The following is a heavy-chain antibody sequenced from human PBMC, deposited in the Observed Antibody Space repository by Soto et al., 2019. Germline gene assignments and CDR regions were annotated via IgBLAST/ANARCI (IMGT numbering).Heavy chain of an antibody. J-gene: IGHJ4*02. CDR3: ARDLGGSSSSLGY. CDR2: INPASGGA. D-gene: IGHD6-6*01. V-gene: IGHV1-2*02. Sequence: ASVKVSCTASGGTFSSYAISWVRQAPGQGLEWMGWINPASGGATYAQKFQGRVSLTRDTSNSIAYMELSSLRSDDTAVYFCARDLGGSSSSLGYWGQGTPVTVSS. CDR1: GGTFSSYA.